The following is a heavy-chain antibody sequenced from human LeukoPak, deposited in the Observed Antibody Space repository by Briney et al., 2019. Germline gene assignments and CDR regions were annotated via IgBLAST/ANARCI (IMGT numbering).Heavy chain of an antibody. CDR1: GFIFSRYW. J-gene: IGHJ4*02. CDR2: IDQDGNEK. D-gene: IGHD6-13*01. V-gene: IGHV3-7*01. CDR3: VRDQGAADDY. Sequence: GGSLSLSCSASGFIFSRYWMTWVRQAQGRGLEWVANIDQDGNEKFYVDSVKGRFTISRDDAKNSLYLQMNSLRVEDTALYYCVRDQGAADDYWGQGTLVTVSS.